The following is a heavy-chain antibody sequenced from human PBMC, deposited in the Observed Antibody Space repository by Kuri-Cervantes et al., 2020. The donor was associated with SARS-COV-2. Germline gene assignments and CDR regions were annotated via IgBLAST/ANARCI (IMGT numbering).Heavy chain of an antibody. CDR1: GFTFSSYS. V-gene: IGHV3-15*01. Sequence: SCAASGFTFSSYSMNWVRQAPGKGLEWVGRIKSKTDGGTTDYAAPVKGRFTISRDDSKNTLYLQMNSLKTEDTAVYYCTTENRAYSNFLAQLYFDYWGQGTLVTVSS. CDR2: IKSKTDGGTT. D-gene: IGHD4-11*01. J-gene: IGHJ4*02. CDR3: TTENRAYSNFLAQLYFDY.